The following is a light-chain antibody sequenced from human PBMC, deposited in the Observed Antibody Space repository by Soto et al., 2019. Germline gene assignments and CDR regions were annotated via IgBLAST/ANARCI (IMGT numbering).Light chain of an antibody. Sequence: EIVLTQSPGTLSLSPGERATLSCRASQSISSSYLAWYQQKPGQAPRLLVYGASSRATGIAARFSGSGSGTDLTLTISSLEPEDFAVYYCQHRSIWPVSFGQGTRLEIK. CDR1: QSISSSY. CDR3: QHRSIWPVS. J-gene: IGKJ5*01. V-gene: IGKV3D-20*02. CDR2: GAS.